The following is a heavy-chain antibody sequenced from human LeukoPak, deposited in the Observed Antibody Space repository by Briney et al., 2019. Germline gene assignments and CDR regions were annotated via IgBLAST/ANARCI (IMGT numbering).Heavy chain of an antibody. Sequence: GGSLRLSCAASGFTFSSYWTHWVRQAPGKGLVWVSRINSDGSSTGYADSVKGRFTISRDNAKGTLYLQMNSLRAEDTAVYYCARAPGSISIYWGQGTLVTVSS. D-gene: IGHD3-10*01. J-gene: IGHJ4*02. CDR3: ARAPGSISIY. V-gene: IGHV3-74*01. CDR2: INSDGSST. CDR1: GFTFSSYW.